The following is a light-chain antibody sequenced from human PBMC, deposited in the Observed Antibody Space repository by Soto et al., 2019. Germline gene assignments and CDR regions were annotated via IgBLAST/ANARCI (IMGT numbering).Light chain of an antibody. CDR2: GAS. J-gene: IGKJ5*01. CDR3: QQYGSPIT. Sequence: EIVLTQSPGTLSLSPGERATLSCRASQSVSSNYLAWYQQKPGQTPRLLIYGASSSATGIPDRFSGSGSGTGFTLNISRLEPEEFAVYYCQQYGSPITFGQGTRLEIK. V-gene: IGKV3-20*01. CDR1: QSVSSNY.